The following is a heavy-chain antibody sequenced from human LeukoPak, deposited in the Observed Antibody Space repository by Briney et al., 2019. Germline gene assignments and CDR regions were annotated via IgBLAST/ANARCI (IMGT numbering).Heavy chain of an antibody. Sequence: SETLSLTCTVSGGSISIYYWSWIRQPPGKGLEWIGYNYYSGSTNYNPSLKSRVTISVDTSKNQFSLKLSSVTAADTAVYYCARMDCSSTSCYGLGVWFDPWGQGTLVTVSS. J-gene: IGHJ5*02. CDR1: GGSISIYY. D-gene: IGHD2-2*01. CDR3: ARMDCSSTSCYGLGVWFDP. V-gene: IGHV4-59*01. CDR2: NYYSGST.